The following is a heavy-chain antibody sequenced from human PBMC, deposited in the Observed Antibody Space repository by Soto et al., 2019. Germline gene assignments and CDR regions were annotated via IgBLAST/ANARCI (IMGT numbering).Heavy chain of an antibody. J-gene: IGHJ4*02. CDR1: GFTFSSYA. Sequence: GGSLRLSCAASGFTFSSYAMSWVRQAPGKGLEWVSAISGSGGSTYYADSVKGRFTISRDNSKNTLYLQMNSLRAEDTAVYYCAKDIVLMVYALADYWGQGTLVTAPQ. CDR2: ISGSGGST. V-gene: IGHV3-23*01. D-gene: IGHD2-8*01. CDR3: AKDIVLMVYALADY.